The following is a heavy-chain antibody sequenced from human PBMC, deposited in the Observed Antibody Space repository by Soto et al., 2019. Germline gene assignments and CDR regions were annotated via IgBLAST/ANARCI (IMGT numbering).Heavy chain of an antibody. J-gene: IGHJ5*02. CDR2: MSGDGKTI. CDR3: ARTYVPGIAGFDP. V-gene: IGHV3-74*01. D-gene: IGHD1-1*01. Sequence: PGGSLRLSCADSGFTFSNYFMHWVRQVPGEGLVWVSRMSGDGKTISYADSVKGRFTISRDNAKNTLYLQMNSLRVEDTAVYYCARTYVPGIAGFDPWGQGTLVTVSS. CDR1: GFTFSNYF.